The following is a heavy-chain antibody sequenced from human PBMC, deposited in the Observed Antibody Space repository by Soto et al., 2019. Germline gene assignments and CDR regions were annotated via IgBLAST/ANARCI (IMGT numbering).Heavy chain of an antibody. CDR2: TNPNSGGT. CDR1: GYTFTGYY. D-gene: IGHD3-22*01. Sequence: ASVKVSCKASGYTFTGYYMHWVRQAPGQGLEWMGWTNPNSGGTNYAQKFQGRVTMTRDTSISTAYMELSRLRSDDTAVYYCAGGTYDSSGYRTNTNFDYWGQGTLVTVSS. V-gene: IGHV1-2*02. J-gene: IGHJ4*02. CDR3: AGGTYDSSGYRTNTNFDY.